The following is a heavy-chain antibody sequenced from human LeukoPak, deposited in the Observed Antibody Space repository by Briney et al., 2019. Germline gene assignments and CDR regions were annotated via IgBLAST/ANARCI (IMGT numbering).Heavy chain of an antibody. CDR3: ARDPFLAVAGRNFDY. V-gene: IGHV3-30*02. Sequence: GGSLRLSCAASGFTFSNYGMHWVRQTPGKGLEWVAFIRYDGTNKYYADSVKGRFTISRDNSKNTLYLQMNSLRAEDTAVYYCARDPFLAVAGRNFDYWGQGTLVTVSS. D-gene: IGHD6-19*01. CDR1: GFTFSNYG. J-gene: IGHJ4*02. CDR2: IRYDGTNK.